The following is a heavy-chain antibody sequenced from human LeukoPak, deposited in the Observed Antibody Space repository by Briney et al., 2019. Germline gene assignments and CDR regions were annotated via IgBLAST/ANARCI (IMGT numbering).Heavy chain of an antibody. CDR1: GGSISSYY. Sequence: SETLSLTCTVSGGSISSYYWSWIRQPPGKGLEWIGYIYYSGSTNYNPSLKSRVTISVDTSKNQFSLKLSSVTAADTAVYYCARGYSSGCSLMPDYWGQGTLVTVSS. V-gene: IGHV4-59*01. D-gene: IGHD6-19*01. CDR2: IYYSGST. J-gene: IGHJ4*02. CDR3: ARGYSSGCSLMPDY.